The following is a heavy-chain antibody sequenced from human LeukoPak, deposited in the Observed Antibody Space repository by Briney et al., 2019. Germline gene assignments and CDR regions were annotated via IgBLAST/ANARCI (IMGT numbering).Heavy chain of an antibody. Sequence: ESGGSLRLSCAASGFTFDDYAMHWVRHAPGKGLEWVSGISWNSGSIGYADSVKGRFTISRDNAKNSLYLQMNSLRAEDMALYYCAKDSGAAAGFGIDYWGQGTLVTVSS. CDR3: AKDSGAAAGFGIDY. V-gene: IGHV3-9*03. D-gene: IGHD6-13*01. CDR2: ISWNSGSI. CDR1: GFTFDDYA. J-gene: IGHJ4*02.